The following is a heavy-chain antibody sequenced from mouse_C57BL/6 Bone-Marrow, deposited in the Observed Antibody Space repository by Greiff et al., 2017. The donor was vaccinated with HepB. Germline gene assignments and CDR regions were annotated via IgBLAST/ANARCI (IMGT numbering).Heavy chain of an antibody. J-gene: IGHJ3*01. CDR3: ASAYYSNSWFAY. CDR2: IDPSDSYT. CDR1: GYTFTSYW. V-gene: IGHV1-59*01. Sequence: QVHVKQPGAELVRPGTSVKLSCKASGYTFTSYWMHWVKQRPGQGLEWIGVIDPSDSYTNYNQKFKGKATLTVDTSSSTAYMQLSSLTSEDSAVYYCASAYYSNSWFAYWGQGTLVTVSA. D-gene: IGHD2-5*01.